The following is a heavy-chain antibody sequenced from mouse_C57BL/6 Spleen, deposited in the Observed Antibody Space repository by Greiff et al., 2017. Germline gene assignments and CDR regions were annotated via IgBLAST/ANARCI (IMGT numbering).Heavy chain of an antibody. CDR3: ARDRDYFDY. CDR2: ISDGGSYT. V-gene: IGHV5-4*01. Sequence: EVQGVESGGGLVKPGGSLKLSCAASGFTFSSYAMSWVRQTPEKRLEWVATISDGGSYTNYPDNVKGRFTISRDNAKNDLYLQMSHLKSEDTAMXYCARDRDYFDYWGQGTTLTVSS. CDR1: GFTFSSYA. J-gene: IGHJ2*01.